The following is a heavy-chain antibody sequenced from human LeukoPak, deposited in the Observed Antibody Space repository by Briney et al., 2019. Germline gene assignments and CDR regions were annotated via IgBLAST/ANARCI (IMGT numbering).Heavy chain of an antibody. D-gene: IGHD3-22*01. V-gene: IGHV3-21*01. CDR2: ISSSSSYI. CDR3: ASRLAFDSSGYFSGYFDY. Sequence: GGSLRLSCAASGFTFSSYSMNWVRQAPGKGLEWVSSISSSSSYIYYADSVKGRFTISRDNSKNTLYLQMNSLRAEDTAVYYCASRLAFDSSGYFSGYFDYWGQGTLVTVSS. J-gene: IGHJ4*02. CDR1: GFTFSSYS.